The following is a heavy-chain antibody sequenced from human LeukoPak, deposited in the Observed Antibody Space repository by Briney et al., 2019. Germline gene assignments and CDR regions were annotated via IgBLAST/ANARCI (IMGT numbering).Heavy chain of an antibody. J-gene: IGHJ4*02. CDR1: GFTFSSYA. D-gene: IGHD3-9*01. CDR3: AGQYYDILTGYYPLRY. CDR2: ISGSGGNT. V-gene: IGHV3-23*01. Sequence: PGGSLRLSCAASGFTFSSYAMSWVRQAPGKGLEWVSAISGSGGNTYYADSVKGRFTISRDNSKNTLYLQMNSLRAEDTAVYYCAGQYYDILTGYYPLRYWGQGTLVTVSS.